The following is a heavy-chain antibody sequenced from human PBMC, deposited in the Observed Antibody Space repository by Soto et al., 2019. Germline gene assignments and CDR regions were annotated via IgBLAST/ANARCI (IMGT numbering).Heavy chain of an antibody. J-gene: IGHJ4*02. Sequence: PGGSLRLSCAASGFTFSDYYMSWIRQAPGKGLEWVSYISSSSSYTNYADSVKGRFTISRDNAKNSLYLQMNSLRAEDTAVYYCARDPYSSGWYEDYWGQGTLVTVSS. D-gene: IGHD6-19*01. CDR1: GFTFSDYY. CDR2: ISSSSSYT. CDR3: ARDPYSSGWYEDY. V-gene: IGHV3-11*06.